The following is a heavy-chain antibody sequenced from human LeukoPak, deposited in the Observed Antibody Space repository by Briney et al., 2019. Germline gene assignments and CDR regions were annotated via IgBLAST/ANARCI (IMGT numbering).Heavy chain of an antibody. J-gene: IGHJ4*02. CDR1: RGTFSSYG. Sequence: ASVKVSCKASRGTFSSYGISWVRRAPGQGLEWMGGVIAIFGRVKYGQKFQGRATITTDESTSTAYMELSSLTSEDTGVYYCARGELGDSSGFSFFDYWGQGTLVTVSS. CDR3: ARGELGDSSGFSFFDY. V-gene: IGHV1-69*05. CDR2: VIAIFGRV. D-gene: IGHD3-22*01.